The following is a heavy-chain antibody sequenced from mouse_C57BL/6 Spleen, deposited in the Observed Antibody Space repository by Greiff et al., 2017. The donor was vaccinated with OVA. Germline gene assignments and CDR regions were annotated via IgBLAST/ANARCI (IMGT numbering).Heavy chain of an antibody. V-gene: IGHV14-1*01. CDR1: GFNIKDYY. CDR2: IDPEAGDP. Sequence: EVQLVESGAELVRPGASVKLSCTASGFNIKDYYMHWVKQRPEQGLEWIGRIDPEAGDPEYAPKFQGKATMTAVTSSNTSYLQLSSLTSEDTAVYYCTTSYGNYAMDYWGQGTSVTVSS. CDR3: TTSYGNYAMDY. D-gene: IGHD2-1*01. J-gene: IGHJ4*01.